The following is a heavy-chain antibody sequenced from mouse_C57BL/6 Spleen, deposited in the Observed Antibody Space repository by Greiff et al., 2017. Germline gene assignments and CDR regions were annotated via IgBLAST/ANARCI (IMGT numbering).Heavy chain of an antibody. D-gene: IGHD1-1*01. V-gene: IGHV5-9-1*02. CDR1: GFPFRSYA. CDR2: ISSGGDYI. CDR3: TRDHYGSSYRAMDY. J-gene: IGHJ4*01. Sequence: EVKLVESGEGLVKPGGSLKLSCAASGFPFRSYAMSWVRQTPEKRLEWVAYISSGGDYIYYADTVKGRFTISRDNARNTLYLQMISLKSEDTAMYYCTRDHYGSSYRAMDYWGQGTSVTVSS.